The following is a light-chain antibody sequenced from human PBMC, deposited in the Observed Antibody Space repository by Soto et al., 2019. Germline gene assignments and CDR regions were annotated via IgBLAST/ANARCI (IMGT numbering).Light chain of an antibody. CDR2: DAS. J-gene: IGKJ4*01. CDR1: QSVSSY. V-gene: IGKV3-11*01. CDR3: QQRSNWPLT. Sequence: EIVLTQYPATLSLSPGERATLSCRASQSVSSYLAWYQQKPGQAPRLLIYDASNRATGIPARFSGSGSWTDFTLPISSLEPEDFSDYYGQQRSNWPLTFVGGTKVEIK.